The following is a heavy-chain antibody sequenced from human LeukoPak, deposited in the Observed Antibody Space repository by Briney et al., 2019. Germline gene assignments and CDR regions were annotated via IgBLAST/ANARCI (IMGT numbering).Heavy chain of an antibody. CDR3: AREERMVRGVIIVY. Sequence: PSETLSLTCTVSGGSISSYYWSWIRQPPGKGLEWIGYIYYSGSTNYNPSLKSRVTISVDTSKNQFSLKLSSVTAADTAVYYCAREERMVRGVIIVYWGQGTLVTVSS. J-gene: IGHJ4*02. CDR1: GGSISSYY. V-gene: IGHV4-59*01. CDR2: IYYSGST. D-gene: IGHD3-10*01.